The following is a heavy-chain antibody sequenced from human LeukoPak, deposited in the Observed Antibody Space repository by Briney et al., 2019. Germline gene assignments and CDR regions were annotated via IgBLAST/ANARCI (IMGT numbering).Heavy chain of an antibody. CDR1: GYTFSGYW. V-gene: IGHV3-74*01. Sequence: GGSLRLSCAASGYTFSGYWMHWVRQAPGKGLVWVSRTNKDGSTITYTDSVKGRFTMSRDNAQNTLSLEMKSLRVEDTAVYYCVRGGTSGSGDYWGQGTLVTVSA. CDR2: TNKDGSTI. J-gene: IGHJ4*02. D-gene: IGHD3-10*01. CDR3: VRGGTSGSGDY.